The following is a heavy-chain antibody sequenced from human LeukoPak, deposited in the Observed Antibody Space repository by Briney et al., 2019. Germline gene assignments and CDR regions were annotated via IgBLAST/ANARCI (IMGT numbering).Heavy chain of an antibody. CDR3: ARDRSDSHPRIGLDD. V-gene: IGHV3-48*03. D-gene: IGHD2-15*01. Sequence: GGSLRLSCSVSGFSFSRYEMNWVRQAPGKGLEWISFISSSSETAYYADSVKGRFTISRDSAKNSLYLQMSSLRPEDTAVYYCARDRSDSHPRIGLDDWGQGTTVTVSS. J-gene: IGHJ6*02. CDR1: GFSFSRYE. CDR2: ISSSSETA.